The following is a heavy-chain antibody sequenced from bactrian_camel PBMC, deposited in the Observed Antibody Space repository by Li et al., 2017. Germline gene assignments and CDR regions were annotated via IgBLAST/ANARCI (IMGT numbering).Heavy chain of an antibody. J-gene: IGHJ4*01. CDR1: GFIFSNHM. Sequence: VQLVESGGGLVQPGGSLRLSCAASGFIFSNHMMSWVRQAPGKGREWVSTIFSDGSETDYADSVKGRFTVSRDNAKNTVYLQMNSLKPEDTAVYYCVRDGGGYSMSYWGQGTHVTVS. D-gene: IGHD1*01. CDR2: IFSDGSET. V-gene: IGHV3S6*01. CDR3: VRDGGGYSMSY.